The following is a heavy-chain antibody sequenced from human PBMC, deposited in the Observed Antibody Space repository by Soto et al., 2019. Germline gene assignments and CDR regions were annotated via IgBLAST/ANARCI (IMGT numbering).Heavy chain of an antibody. CDR1: GFTFRSHR. V-gene: IGHV3-74*01. J-gene: IGHJ4*02. CDR2: ISGDGSST. Sequence: XGSLRLSCSASGFTFRSHRMHWVRQAPGKGLVWVSRISGDGSSTHYADSVKGRFTISRDNVKNTLYLQMNSLRAEDTAVYYCARGGNYGFEYWGQGTLVTVSS. CDR3: ARGGNYGFEY. D-gene: IGHD1-26*01.